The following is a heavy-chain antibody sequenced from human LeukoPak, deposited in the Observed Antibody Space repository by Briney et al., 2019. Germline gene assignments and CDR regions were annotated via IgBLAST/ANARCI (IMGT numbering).Heavy chain of an antibody. CDR1: GGSISSGSYY. Sequence: SETLSLTCTVSGGSISSGSYYWSWIRQPAWKGLEWIGRIYTSGSTNYNPSLKSRVTISVDTSKNQFSLKLSSVTAADTAVYYCARGYGDDVFDYWGQGTLVTVSS. V-gene: IGHV4-61*02. CDR3: ARGYGDDVFDY. J-gene: IGHJ4*02. CDR2: IYTSGST. D-gene: IGHD4-17*01.